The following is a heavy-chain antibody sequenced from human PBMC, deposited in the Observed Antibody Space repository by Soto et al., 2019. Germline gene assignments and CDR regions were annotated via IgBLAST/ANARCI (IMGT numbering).Heavy chain of an antibody. CDR2: IWYDGSNK. CDR3: ARDLDTAMEPDYYYYGMDV. J-gene: IGHJ6*02. Sequence: GGSLRLSCAASGFNFNYYWMHWVRQAPGKGLEWVAVIWYDGSNKYYADSVKGRFTISRDNSKNTLYLQMNSLRAEDTAVYYCARDLDTAMEPDYYYYGMDVWGQGTTVTVSS. V-gene: IGHV3-33*08. CDR1: GFNFNYYW. D-gene: IGHD5-18*01.